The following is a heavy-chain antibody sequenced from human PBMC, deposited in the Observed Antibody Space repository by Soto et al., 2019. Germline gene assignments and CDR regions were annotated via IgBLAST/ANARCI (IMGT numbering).Heavy chain of an antibody. V-gene: IGHV4-34*01. J-gene: IGHJ6*04. Sequence: SETLSLTCAVYGGSFSGYYWSWIRQPPGKGLEWIGEINHSGSTNYNPSLKSRVTISVDTSKNQFSLKLSSVTAADTAVYYCARGNDQNYDLDVWGKGTTVTVSS. CDR3: ARGNDQNYDLDV. CDR2: INHSGST. D-gene: IGHD1-1*01. CDR1: GGSFSGYY.